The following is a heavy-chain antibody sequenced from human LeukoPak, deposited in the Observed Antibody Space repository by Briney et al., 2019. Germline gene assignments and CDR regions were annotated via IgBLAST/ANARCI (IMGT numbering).Heavy chain of an antibody. CDR3: ASAGHYGDYYYYYMDV. J-gene: IGHJ6*03. V-gene: IGHV3-48*03. CDR1: GFTFSSYE. Sequence: PGGSSRLSCAASGFTFSSYEMNWVRQAPGKGLVWVSYISGTGSTIYYADSVKGRFTISRDNAKNSLYLQMNSLRAEDTAVYYCASAGHYGDYYYYYMDVWGKGTTVTVS. D-gene: IGHD4-17*01. CDR2: ISGTGSTI.